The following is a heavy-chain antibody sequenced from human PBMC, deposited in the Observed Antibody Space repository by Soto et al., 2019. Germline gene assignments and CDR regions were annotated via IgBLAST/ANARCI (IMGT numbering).Heavy chain of an antibody. CDR2: IYTSGST. CDR1: GGSISSYY. Sequence: SETLSLTCTVSGGSISSYYWSWIRQPAGKGLEWIGRIYTSGSTNYNPSLKSRVTMSVDTSKNQFSLKLSSVTAADTAVYYCARVYPPYGSGSYVLGHWFDPWGQGTLVTV. J-gene: IGHJ5*02. V-gene: IGHV4-4*07. CDR3: ARVYPPYGSGSYVLGHWFDP. D-gene: IGHD3-10*01.